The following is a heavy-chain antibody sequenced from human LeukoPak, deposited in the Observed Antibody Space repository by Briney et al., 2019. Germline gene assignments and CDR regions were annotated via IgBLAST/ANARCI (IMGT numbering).Heavy chain of an antibody. CDR1: GFTFSSYS. CDR2: ISSSSSYI. V-gene: IGHV3-21*01. Sequence: GGSLRLSCAASGFTFSSYSMNWVRRAPGKGLEWVSSISSSSSYIYYADSVKGRFTISRDNAKNSLYLQMNSLRAEDTAVYYRARGSITMIVVETPDYWGQGTQVTVSS. CDR3: ARGSITMIVVETPDY. D-gene: IGHD3-22*01. J-gene: IGHJ4*02.